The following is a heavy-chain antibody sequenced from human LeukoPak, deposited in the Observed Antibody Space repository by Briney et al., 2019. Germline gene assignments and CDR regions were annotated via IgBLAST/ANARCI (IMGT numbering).Heavy chain of an antibody. CDR2: IRYDGSNK. CDR3: AKVPISMVRGDLDY. CDR1: GFTFSSYG. J-gene: IGHJ4*02. V-gene: IGHV3-30*02. Sequence: GGSLRLSCAASGFTFSSYGMHWVRQAPGKGLEWVAFIRYDGSNKYYADSVKGRFTISRDNSKNTLYLQMNSLRAEDTAVYYCAKVPISMVRGDLDYWGQGTLVTVSS. D-gene: IGHD3-10*01.